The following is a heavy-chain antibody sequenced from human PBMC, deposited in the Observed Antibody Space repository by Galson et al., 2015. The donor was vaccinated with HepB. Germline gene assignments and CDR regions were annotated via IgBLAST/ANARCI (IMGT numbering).Heavy chain of an antibody. Sequence: QSGAEVKKPGESLRISCKGSGYSFTSYWISWVRQMPGKGLEWMGRIDPSDSYTNYSPSFQGHVTISADKSISTAYLQWSSLKASDTAMYYCARQGGGRGYSSGWPLDYWGQGTLVTVSS. CDR3: ARQGGGRGYSSGWPLDY. CDR2: IDPSDSYT. J-gene: IGHJ4*02. D-gene: IGHD6-19*01. CDR1: GYSFTSYW. V-gene: IGHV5-10-1*01.